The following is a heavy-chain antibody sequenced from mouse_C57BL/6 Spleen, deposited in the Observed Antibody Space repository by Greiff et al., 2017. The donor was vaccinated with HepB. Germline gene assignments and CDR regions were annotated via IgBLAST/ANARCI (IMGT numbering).Heavy chain of an antibody. V-gene: IGHV1-69*01. CDR3: ARKEGYSSGLFAY. Sequence: QVQLQQPGAELVMPGASVKLSCKASGYTFTSYWMHWVKQRPGQGLEWIGEIDPSDSYTNYNQKFKGKSTLTVDKSSSTAYMQLSSLTSEDSAVYYCARKEGYSSGLFAYWGQGTLVTVSA. CDR1: GYTFTSYW. J-gene: IGHJ3*01. CDR2: IDPSDSYT. D-gene: IGHD3-2*02.